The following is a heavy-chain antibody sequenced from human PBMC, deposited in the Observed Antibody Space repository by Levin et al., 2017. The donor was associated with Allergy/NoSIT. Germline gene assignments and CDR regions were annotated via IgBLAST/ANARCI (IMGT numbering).Heavy chain of an antibody. V-gene: IGHV3-66*01. D-gene: IGHD5-12*01. CDR3: AREEGVATISYYYGMDV. J-gene: IGHJ6*02. Sequence: GGSLRLSCAASGFTVSSNYMSWVRQAPGKGLEWVSVIYSGGSTYYADSVKGRFTISRDNSKNTLYLQMNSLRAEDTAVYYCAREEGVATISYYYGMDVWGQGTTVTVSS. CDR2: IYSGGST. CDR1: GFTVSSNY.